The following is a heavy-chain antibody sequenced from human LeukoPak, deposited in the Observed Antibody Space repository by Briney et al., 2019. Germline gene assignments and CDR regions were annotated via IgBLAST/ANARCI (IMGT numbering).Heavy chain of an antibody. D-gene: IGHD1-26*01. CDR2: MKYDGSAT. V-gene: IGHV3-7*04. J-gene: IGHJ4*02. CDR3: ARVQGSYGGSVDC. CDR1: GFTFSNYL. Sequence: PGGSLRLSCSTSGFTFSNYLMSWVRQAPGKGLEWVASMKYDGSATYYVDSVKGRFTISRDNARNSVYVQMNSLRAEDTAVYYCARVQGSYGGSVDCWGQGTLVTVSS.